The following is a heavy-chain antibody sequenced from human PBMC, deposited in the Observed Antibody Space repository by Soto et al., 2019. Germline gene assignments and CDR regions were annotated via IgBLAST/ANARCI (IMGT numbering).Heavy chain of an antibody. V-gene: IGHV3-30-3*01. Sequence: RGSLRLSCAASGFTFSSSAMHWVRQAPGKGLEWVAVISYDGSNKYYADSVKGRFTISRDNSKNTLYLQMNSLRAEDTAVYYCARDKRDLRFLEWSYYFDYWGQGTLVTVSS. CDR2: ISYDGSNK. J-gene: IGHJ4*02. D-gene: IGHD3-3*01. CDR1: GFTFSSSA. CDR3: ARDKRDLRFLEWSYYFDY.